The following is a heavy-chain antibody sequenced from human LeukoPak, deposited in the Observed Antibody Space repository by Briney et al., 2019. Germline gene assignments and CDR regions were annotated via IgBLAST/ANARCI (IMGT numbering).Heavy chain of an antibody. CDR2: IYYSGST. Sequence: SETLSLTCTVSGGSISSYYWSWIRQPPGKGQEWIGYIYYSGSTNYNPSLKSRVPISVDTSQNQFSLKLSSVTAADTAVYYCARSWYSSGLVLPGGYGMDVWGQGTTVTVSS. J-gene: IGHJ6*02. D-gene: IGHD6-19*01. CDR1: GGSISSYY. V-gene: IGHV4-59*01. CDR3: ARSWYSSGLVLPGGYGMDV.